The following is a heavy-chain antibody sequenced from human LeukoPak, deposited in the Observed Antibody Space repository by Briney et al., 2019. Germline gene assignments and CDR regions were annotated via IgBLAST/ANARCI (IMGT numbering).Heavy chain of an antibody. J-gene: IGHJ6*04. CDR2: ISGSGGST. D-gene: IGHD3-10*01. CDR1: GFTFSSYA. CDR3: AKGSSPLVRGVPVDV. V-gene: IGHV3-23*01. Sequence: GGSLRLSCAASGFTFSSYAMSWVRQVPGKGLEWVSAISGSGGSTYYADSVKGRFTISRGNSKNTLYLQMNSLRAEDTAVYYCAKGSSPLVRGVPVDVWGKGTTVTVSS.